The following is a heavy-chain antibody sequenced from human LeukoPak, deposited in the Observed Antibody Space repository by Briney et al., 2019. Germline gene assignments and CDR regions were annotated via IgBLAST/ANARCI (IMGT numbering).Heavy chain of an antibody. CDR3: AKDRGALGTSGSTFES. V-gene: IGHV1-69*06. Sequence: SVKVSCKASGVTFSRFSWVRQAPGQGLEWMGRISPTFGTEQYAQNFQGRVTITADTSTTTVYMELSGLRSEHTAIYFCAKDRGALGTSGSTFESWGQGTLVTVSS. CDR2: ISPTFGTE. J-gene: IGHJ4*02. D-gene: IGHD3-10*01. CDR1: GVTFSR.